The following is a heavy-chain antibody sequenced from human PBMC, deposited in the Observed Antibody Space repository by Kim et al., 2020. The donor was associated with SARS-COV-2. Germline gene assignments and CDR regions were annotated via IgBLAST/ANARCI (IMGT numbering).Heavy chain of an antibody. V-gene: IGHV4-38-2*02. CDR1: GYSISSGYY. CDR2: IYHSGST. D-gene: IGHD3-16*01. J-gene: IGHJ1*01. Sequence: SETLSLTCTVSGYSISSGYYWGWIRQPPGKGLEWIGSIYHSGSTYYNPSLKSRVTISVDTSKNQFSLKLSSVTAADTAVYFCAREHLYYDTTGARQYFQHWGQGTLVTVSS. CDR3: AREHLYYDTTGARQYFQH.